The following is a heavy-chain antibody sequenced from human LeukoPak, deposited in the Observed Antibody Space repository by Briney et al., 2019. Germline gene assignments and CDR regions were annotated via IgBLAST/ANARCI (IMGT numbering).Heavy chain of an antibody. CDR2: ISAYNGNT. J-gene: IGHJ6*02. D-gene: IGHD2-2*02. CDR1: GYTFTSYG. V-gene: IGHV1-18*01. Sequence: GASVKVSCKASGYTFTSYGISWVRQAPGQGLEWMGWISAYNGNTNYAQKLQGRVTMTRNTSISTAYMELSSLRSEDTAVYYCARRNYCSSTSCYTPPSNYYYGMDVWGQGTTVTVSS. CDR3: ARRNYCSSTSCYTPPSNYYYGMDV.